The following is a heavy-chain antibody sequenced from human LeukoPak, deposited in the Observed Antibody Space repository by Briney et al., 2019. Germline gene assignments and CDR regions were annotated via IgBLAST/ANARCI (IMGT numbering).Heavy chain of an antibody. CDR3: ASGQYPAQPTDY. CDR1: GFTFSSYA. V-gene: IGHV3-30*04. CDR2: MSYDGSNK. D-gene: IGHD2-2*01. Sequence: GGSLRLSCAASGFTFSSYAMHWVRQAPGKGLEWVAVMSYDGSNKYYADSVKGRFTISRDNSKNTLYLQMNSLRAEDTAVYYCASGQYPAQPTDYWGQGTLVTVSS. J-gene: IGHJ4*02.